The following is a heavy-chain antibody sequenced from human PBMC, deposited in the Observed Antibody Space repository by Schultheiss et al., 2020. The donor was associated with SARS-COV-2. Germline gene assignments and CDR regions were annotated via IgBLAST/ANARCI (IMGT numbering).Heavy chain of an antibody. J-gene: IGHJ4*02. CDR3: ASRVPAAALDY. V-gene: IGHV4-4*07. CDR2: IYTSGST. CDR1: GGSMNDFF. D-gene: IGHD2-2*01. Sequence: SETLSLTCSVSGGSMNDFFWSWIRQPPGKGLEWIGRIYTSGSTNYNPSLKSRVTISLDTSKNQFSLRLSSVTAADTAVYYCASRVPAAALDYWGQGTLVTVS.